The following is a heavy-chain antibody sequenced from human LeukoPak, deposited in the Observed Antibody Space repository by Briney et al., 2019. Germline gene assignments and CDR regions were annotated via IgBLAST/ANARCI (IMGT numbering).Heavy chain of an antibody. CDR3: ARKGSGVLLWSGELLLGAFDI. D-gene: IGHD3-10*01. J-gene: IGHJ3*02. CDR1: GFTFSSYW. Sequence: GGSLRLSCAASGFTFSSYWMSWVRQAPGKGLEWVANIKQDGSEKYYVDSVKGRFTISRDNAKNSLYLQMNSLRAEDTAVYYCARKGSGVLLWSGELLLGAFDIWGQGTMVTVSS. CDR2: IKQDGSEK. V-gene: IGHV3-7*01.